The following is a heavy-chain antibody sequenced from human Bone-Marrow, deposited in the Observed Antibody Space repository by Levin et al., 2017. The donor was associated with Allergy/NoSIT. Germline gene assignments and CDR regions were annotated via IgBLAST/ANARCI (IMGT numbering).Heavy chain of an antibody. J-gene: IGHJ6*02. CDR1: GFTVSGAD. CDR3: ASRSVRFLGTPPSGFAWGYDG. CDR2: IHSGDIT. Sequence: GGSLRLSCAASGFTVSGADMSWLRQAPGKGLEWVSVIHSGDITYYADSVKGRFTISRDNAKNTLSLQMNSLRAEDTAVYYCASRSVRFLGTPPSGFAWGYDGWGQGTTVTVSS. V-gene: IGHV3-66*01. D-gene: IGHD3-3*01.